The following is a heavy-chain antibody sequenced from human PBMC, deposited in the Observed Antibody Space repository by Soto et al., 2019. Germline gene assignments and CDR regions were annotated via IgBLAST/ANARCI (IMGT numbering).Heavy chain of an antibody. J-gene: IGHJ4*02. CDR1: GFTFSMCL. Sequence: WGSLFLTCVFSGFTFSMCLMHWVCQVQGQSPLLVSRISDDGTTTNYADSVRGRFTISRDNSKNTLYLQMNNLKPDDASIYYCTRGPRADSPGTWAHWGQGTTVTVSS. CDR2: ISDDGTTT. CDR3: TRGPRADSPGTWAH. V-gene: IGHV3-74*01. D-gene: IGHD1-26*01.